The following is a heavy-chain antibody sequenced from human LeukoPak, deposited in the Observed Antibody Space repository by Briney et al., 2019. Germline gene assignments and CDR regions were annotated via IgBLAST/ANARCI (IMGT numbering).Heavy chain of an antibody. D-gene: IGHD3/OR15-3a*01. Sequence: ASAKVSCKASGYTFTSYDINWVRQATGQGLEWMGWISAYNGNTNYAQKLQGRVTMTTDTSTSTAYMELRSLRSDDTAVYYCARILDYRVFDYWGQGTLVTVSS. V-gene: IGHV1-18*01. CDR3: ARILDYRVFDY. J-gene: IGHJ4*02. CDR1: GYTFTSYD. CDR2: ISAYNGNT.